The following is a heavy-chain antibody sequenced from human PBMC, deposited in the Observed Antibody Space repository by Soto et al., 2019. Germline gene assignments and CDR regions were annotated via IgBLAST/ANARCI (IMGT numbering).Heavy chain of an antibody. D-gene: IGHD2-21*02. V-gene: IGHV4-34*01. CDR3: ARQRTSDVTQAYFDV. J-gene: IGHJ4*02. Sequence: PSETLSLTCAVYGGSFSGYYWSWIRQPPGKGLEWIGEINHSGSTYNNPSLRSRVSMSIDTSKDQFSLKPKSVTAADTALYFCARQRTSDVTQAYFDVWGPGSPVTVSS. CDR2: INHSGST. CDR1: GGSFSGYY.